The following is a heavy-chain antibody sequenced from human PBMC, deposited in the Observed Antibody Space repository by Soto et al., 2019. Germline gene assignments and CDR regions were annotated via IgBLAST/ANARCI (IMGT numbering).Heavy chain of an antibody. Sequence: QVQLVQSGAEVKKPGSSVKVSCKASGGTFSSYAISWVRQAPGQGLEWMGGLIPIFGTANYAQKFQGRVTITPDESTTTAYMELSNLRSDDTAVYYCARETSTPAAADFLSPSLNWFDPWGHGHLVTVSS. V-gene: IGHV1-69*01. CDR3: ARETSTPAAADFLSPSLNWFDP. CDR1: GGTFSSYA. J-gene: IGHJ5*02. D-gene: IGHD6-13*01. CDR2: LIPIFGTA.